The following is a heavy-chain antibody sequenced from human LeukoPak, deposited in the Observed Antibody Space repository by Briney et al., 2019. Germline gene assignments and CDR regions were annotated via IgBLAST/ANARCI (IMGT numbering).Heavy chain of an antibody. V-gene: IGHV3-30*01. Sequence: GGSLRLSCAASGFTFSSYAMHWVRQAPGKGLEWVAVISYDGSNKYYADSVKGRFTMSRDNSKNTLYLQMNSLRAEDTAVYCCARGGGVVVPAATLFDYWGQGTLVTVSS. CDR3: ARGGGVVVPAATLFDY. CDR2: ISYDGSNK. CDR1: GFTFSSYA. J-gene: IGHJ4*02. D-gene: IGHD2-2*01.